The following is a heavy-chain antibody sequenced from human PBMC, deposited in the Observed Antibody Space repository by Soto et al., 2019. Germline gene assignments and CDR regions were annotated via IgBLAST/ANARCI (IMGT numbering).Heavy chain of an antibody. D-gene: IGHD2-15*01. CDR2: FYHSGST. J-gene: IGHJ6*02. CDR3: RGWYPHYYYYGMDV. V-gene: IGHV4-38-2*01. Sequence: SETLSLTCAVSGYSISSGYYWGWIRQPPVKGMEWFGSFYHSGSTYYNPSPKSPVTIPVDTPKNQFSLKLSSVSAADTAVDYCRGWYPHYYYYGMDVWGQGTTVTVSS. CDR1: GYSISSGYY.